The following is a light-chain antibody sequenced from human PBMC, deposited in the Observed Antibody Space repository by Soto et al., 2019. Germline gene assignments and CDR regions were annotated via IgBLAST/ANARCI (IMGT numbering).Light chain of an antibody. V-gene: IGKV1-12*01. CDR1: QDISRW. CDR3: QKADTSPQG. CDR2: AAS. J-gene: IGKJ4*02. Sequence: DIQMTQSPSSVSAYVGDSVTITCRASQDISRWLAWYQQKPGKAPRLLIYAASTLESGVPSRFRGSGSGTLFTITITTLLPEDLETDYCQKADTSPQGFGGGTKLEI.